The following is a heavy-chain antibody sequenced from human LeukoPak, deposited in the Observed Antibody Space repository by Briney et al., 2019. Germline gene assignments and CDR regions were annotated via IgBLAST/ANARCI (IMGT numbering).Heavy chain of an antibody. D-gene: IGHD3-10*01. Sequence: PGGSLRLSCAASGFTFSDYYMSWIRQAPGKGLEWIAYIGSSGSAIYYADSVKGRFSISRDNAKNSLSLQMTSLRAEDTAVYYCARHQSLARGVRRFDPWGQGTLVIVSS. V-gene: IGHV3-11*01. CDR2: IGSSGSAI. CDR1: GFTFSDYY. J-gene: IGHJ5*02. CDR3: ARHQSLARGVRRFDP.